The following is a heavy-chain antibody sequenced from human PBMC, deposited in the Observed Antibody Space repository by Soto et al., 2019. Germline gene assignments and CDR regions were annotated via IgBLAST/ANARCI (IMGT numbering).Heavy chain of an antibody. CDR2: IYYSGST. V-gene: IGHV4-39*01. J-gene: IGHJ4*02. CDR1: GGSISSSSYY. CDR3: ARLWRATFLH. D-gene: IGHD1-26*01. Sequence: SETLSLTCTVSGGSISSSSYYWGWIRQPPGKGLEWIGSIYYSGSTYYNPSLKSRVTISVDTSKNQFSLKLSSVTAADTAVYYCARLWRATFLHWGQGTLVTVSS.